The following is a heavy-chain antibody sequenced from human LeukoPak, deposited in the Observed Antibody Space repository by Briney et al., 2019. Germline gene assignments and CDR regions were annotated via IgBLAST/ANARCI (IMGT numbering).Heavy chain of an antibody. J-gene: IGHJ4*02. V-gene: IGHV3-9*01. Sequence: SGGSLRLSCAASGFTFDDYAMHWVRQVPGKGLEWVSGISWNSGSIGYADSVKGRFTISRDNAKNSLYLQMNSLRPEDTALYYCAKGLYYYDRSGPNDYWGQGTLVTVSS. CDR3: AKGLYYYDRSGPNDY. CDR1: GFTFDDYA. CDR2: ISWNSGSI. D-gene: IGHD3-22*01.